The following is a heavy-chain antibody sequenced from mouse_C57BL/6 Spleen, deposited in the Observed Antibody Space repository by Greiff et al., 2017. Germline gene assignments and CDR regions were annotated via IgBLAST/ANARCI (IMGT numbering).Heavy chain of an antibody. CDR1: GYTFTSYW. Sequence: VQLQQSGAELVMPGASVKLSCKASGYTFTSYWMHWVKQRPGQGLEWIGEIDPSDSYTNYNQKFKGKSTLTVDKSSSTAYMQLSSLTSEDSAVYYCARGRDSSGLDYWGQGTTLTVSS. D-gene: IGHD3-2*02. V-gene: IGHV1-69*01. CDR3: ARGRDSSGLDY. J-gene: IGHJ2*01. CDR2: IDPSDSYT.